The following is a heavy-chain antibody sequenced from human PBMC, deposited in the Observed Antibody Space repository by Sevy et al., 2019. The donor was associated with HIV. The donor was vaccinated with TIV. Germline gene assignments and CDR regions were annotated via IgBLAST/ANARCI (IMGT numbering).Heavy chain of an antibody. CDR1: GFTFTDFY. V-gene: IGHV3-21*01. CDR3: ARRGPSTVHDAFDV. CDR2: ISGLSNYK. J-gene: IGHJ3*01. Sequence: GGSLRLSCAASGFTFTDFYLNWVRQAPGKGLEWVSSISGLSNYKFYADSMKGRFTISRDNAGNSIYLQMNSLRAEDTAVYFWARRGPSTVHDAFDVWGQGTMVTVSS. D-gene: IGHD4-17*01.